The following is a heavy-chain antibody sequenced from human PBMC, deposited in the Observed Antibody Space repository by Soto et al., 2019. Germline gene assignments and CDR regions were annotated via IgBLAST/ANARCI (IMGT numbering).Heavy chain of an antibody. D-gene: IGHD3-9*01. CDR2: IDWDDDK. Sequence: SGPTLVNPTQTLTLTCTFSGFSLSTSGMSVSWIRQPPGKALEWLALIDWDDDKYYSTSLKTRLTISKDASKNQVVLTMTNMDPVDTATYYCARSPYYDILTGYYKPLSYGMDVWGQGTTVTVSS. CDR3: ARSPYYDILTGYYKPLSYGMDV. CDR1: GFSLSTSGMS. V-gene: IGHV2-70*01. J-gene: IGHJ6*02.